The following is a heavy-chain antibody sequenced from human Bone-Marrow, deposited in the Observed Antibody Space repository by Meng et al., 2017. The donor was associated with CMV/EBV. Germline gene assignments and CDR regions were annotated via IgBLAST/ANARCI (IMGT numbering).Heavy chain of an antibody. J-gene: IGHJ5*02. D-gene: IGHD3-3*02. Sequence: GSLRLSCTVSGGSVSSGSYYWGWIRQPPGKGLEWIGSIYYSGSTYYNPSLKSRVTISVDTSKNQFSLKLSSVTAADTAVYYCASLASYNWFDPWGQGTLVTVSS. CDR2: IYYSGST. CDR1: GGSVSSGSYY. V-gene: IGHV4-39*01. CDR3: ASLASYNWFDP.